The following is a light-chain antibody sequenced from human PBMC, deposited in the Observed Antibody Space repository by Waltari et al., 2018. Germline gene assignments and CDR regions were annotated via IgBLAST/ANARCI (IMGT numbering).Light chain of an antibody. CDR1: PSVTTK. V-gene: IGKV3D-15*01. CDR3: QQYNNWPPLT. Sequence: DIVLTQSPATLSVSPGERATLSCRASPSVTTKLAWYQQKPGQAPRLLIYDASTRATGSPARFSGSGSGTEFTLTISSLQPEDFAVYYCQQYNNWPPLTFGGGTKVEIK. J-gene: IGKJ4*01. CDR2: DAS.